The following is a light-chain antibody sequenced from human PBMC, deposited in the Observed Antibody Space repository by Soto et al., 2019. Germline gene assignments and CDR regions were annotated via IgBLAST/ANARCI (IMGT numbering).Light chain of an antibody. V-gene: IGLV2-14*01. J-gene: IGLJ1*01. CDR3: SSYTSSSTYV. CDR1: SSDVGGYNY. CDR2: EVS. Sequence: QSVLTQPASVSGSPGQSITISCTGTSSDVGGYNYVSWYQQHPGKAPKLMIYEVSNRPSGVSNSFSGSKSGNTASLTISGLQAEDEADYYCSSYTSSSTYVFGTGTKLTVL.